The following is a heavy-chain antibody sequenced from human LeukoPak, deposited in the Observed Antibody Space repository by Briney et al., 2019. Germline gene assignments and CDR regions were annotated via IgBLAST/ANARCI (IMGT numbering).Heavy chain of an antibody. CDR1: GYTLTELS. CDR3: ARVTPAERVMDY. Sequence: VASVKVSCKVSGYTLTELSMHWVRQAPGKGLEWMGGFDPEDGETIYAQKFQGRVTMTVDTSTDTAYMELSSLRSEDTAVYYCARVTPAERVMDYWGQGTLVTVSS. J-gene: IGHJ4*02. V-gene: IGHV1-24*01. CDR2: FDPEDGET. D-gene: IGHD3-16*01.